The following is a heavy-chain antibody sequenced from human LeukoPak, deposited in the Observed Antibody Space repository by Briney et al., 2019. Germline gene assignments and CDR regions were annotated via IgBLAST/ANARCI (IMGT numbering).Heavy chain of an antibody. CDR2: ISAYNGNT. CDR3: ARDSPYYYGSGSYQENWFDP. V-gene: IGHV1-18*01. D-gene: IGHD3-10*01. J-gene: IGHJ5*02. CDR1: GYTFTSYG. Sequence: GASVKVSCKASGYTFTSYGISWVRQAPGQGLEWMGWISAYNGNTNYAQKLQGRVTVTTDTSTSTAYMELRSLRSDDTAVYYCARDSPYYYGSGSYQENWFDPWGQGTLVTVSS.